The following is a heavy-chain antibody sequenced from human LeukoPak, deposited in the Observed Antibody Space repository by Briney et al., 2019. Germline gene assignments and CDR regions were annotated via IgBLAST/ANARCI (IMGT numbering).Heavy chain of an antibody. D-gene: IGHD3-22*01. V-gene: IGHV4-34*01. CDR3: ARAPNYYDSSGYWRLIYYFDY. CDR1: GGSFSGYY. CDR2: INHSGST. Sequence: SETLSLTCAVYGGSFSGYYWSWIRQPPGKGLEWIGEINHSGSTNYNPSLKSRVTISVDTSKNQFSLKLSSVTAADTAAYYCARAPNYYDSSGYWRLIYYFDYWGQGTLVTVSS. J-gene: IGHJ4*02.